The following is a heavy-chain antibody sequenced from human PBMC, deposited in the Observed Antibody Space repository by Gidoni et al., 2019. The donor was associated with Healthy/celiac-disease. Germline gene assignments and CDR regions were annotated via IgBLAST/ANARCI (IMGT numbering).Heavy chain of an antibody. CDR3: AKIAGSQLVLGGSDY. J-gene: IGHJ4*02. V-gene: IGHV3-30*18. D-gene: IGHD6-13*01. CDR1: EFTFSSYG. CDR2: ISYDVSNK. Sequence: QVQRLGSGGGVVQPGRSLRPSCAACEFTFSSYGMHGVRQAPGKGMEGVAVISYDVSNKYYADSVKGLFTISRDNSKNTLYLQMNSLRAEDTAVYYCAKIAGSQLVLGGSDYWGQGTLVTVSS.